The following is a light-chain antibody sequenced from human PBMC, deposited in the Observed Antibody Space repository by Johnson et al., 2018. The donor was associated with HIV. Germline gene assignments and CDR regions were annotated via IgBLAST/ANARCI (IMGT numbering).Light chain of an antibody. CDR3: GTWDSSLSADV. V-gene: IGLV1-51*02. Sequence: SVLTQPPSVSAAPGQKVTISCSGSSSNIGNNYVSWYQQFSGTAPKLLIYENNKRPSGIPGRFSGSKSGTSATLGITGLQTGDEADYYCGTWDSSLSADVFGPGTKVTVL. CDR1: SSNIGNNY. J-gene: IGLJ1*01. CDR2: ENN.